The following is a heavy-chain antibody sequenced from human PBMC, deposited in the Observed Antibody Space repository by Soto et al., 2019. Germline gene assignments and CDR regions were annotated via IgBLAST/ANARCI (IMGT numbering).Heavy chain of an antibody. CDR3: ARRSGPDTAMVMGYYYGMDV. CDR1: GYSFTSYL. CDR2: IYPGDSDT. V-gene: IGHV5-51*01. D-gene: IGHD5-18*01. J-gene: IGHJ6*02. Sequence: GESLKISCKGSGYSFTSYLIGWVRQMPGKGLEWMGIIYPGDSDTRYSPSFQGQVTISADKSISTAYLQWSSLKASDTAMYYCARRSGPDTAMVMGYYYGMDVWGQGTTVTVSS.